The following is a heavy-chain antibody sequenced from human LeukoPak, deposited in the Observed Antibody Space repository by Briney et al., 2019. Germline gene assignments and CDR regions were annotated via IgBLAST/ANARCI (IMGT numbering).Heavy chain of an antibody. J-gene: IGHJ5*02. Sequence: SETLSLTCTVSGGSISSGSYYWSWIRQPAGKGLEWIGRIYTSGSTNYNPSLKSRVTISVDTSKNQFSLKLSSVTAADTAVYYCARWGWYYGSGSYYNELKKYNWFDPWGQGTLVTVSS. CDR2: IYTSGST. CDR3: ARWGWYYGSGSYYNELKKYNWFDP. CDR1: GGSISSGSYY. V-gene: IGHV4-61*02. D-gene: IGHD3-10*01.